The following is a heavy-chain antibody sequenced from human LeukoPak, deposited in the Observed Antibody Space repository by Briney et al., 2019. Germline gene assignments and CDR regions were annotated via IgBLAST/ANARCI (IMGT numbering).Heavy chain of an antibody. J-gene: IGHJ5*02. CDR1: GFTFSSYV. Sequence: GGSLRLSCAASGFTFSSYVMHWVRQAPGKGLEWVAIISYDGSNEYYADSVKGRFTISRDNSKNTLYLQMNSLRAADTAVYYCARYYLQWLARSTNWFDPWGQGTLVTVSS. CDR2: ISYDGSNE. CDR3: ARYYLQWLARSTNWFDP. V-gene: IGHV3-30*04. D-gene: IGHD6-19*01.